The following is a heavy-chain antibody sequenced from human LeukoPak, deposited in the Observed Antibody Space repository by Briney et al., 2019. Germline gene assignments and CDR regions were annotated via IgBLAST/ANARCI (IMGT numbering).Heavy chain of an antibody. J-gene: IGHJ4*02. CDR3: TKESVTYLDY. V-gene: IGHV3-48*02. CDR2: ISSSSSSI. CDR1: GFTFSTYS. Sequence: GGSLRLSCAVSGFTFSTYSMNWVRQAPGKGLEWVSYISSSSSSIYYADPVKGRFTISRDNAKNSLYLQMNSLRDEDTAVYYCTKESVTYLDYWGQGTLVTVSS. D-gene: IGHD2-21*02.